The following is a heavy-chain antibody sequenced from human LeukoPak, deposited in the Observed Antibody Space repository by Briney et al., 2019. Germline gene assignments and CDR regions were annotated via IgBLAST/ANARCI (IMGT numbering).Heavy chain of an antibody. Sequence: PLETLSLTCAVSGGSISSGGYSWSWIRQPPGKGLEWIGYIYHSGSTYYNPSLKSRVTISVDRSKNQFSLKLSSVTAADTAVYYCARVREDYYGSGKGYFDYWGQGTLVTVSS. CDR2: IYHSGST. V-gene: IGHV4-30-2*01. D-gene: IGHD3-10*01. CDR3: ARVREDYYGSGKGYFDY. J-gene: IGHJ4*02. CDR1: GGSISSGGYS.